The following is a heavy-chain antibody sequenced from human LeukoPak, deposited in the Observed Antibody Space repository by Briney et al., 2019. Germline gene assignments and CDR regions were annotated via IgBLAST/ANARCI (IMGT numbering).Heavy chain of an antibody. CDR2: ISYDGSNK. V-gene: IGHV3-30*04. J-gene: IGHJ4*02. CDR1: GFTLSSYA. Sequence: GRSLRLSCAASGFTLSSYAMHWVGQAPGKGLEWVAVISYDGSNKYYADSVKGRFTISRDNSKNTLYLQMNSLRAEDTAVYYCAREDGYYFDYWGQGTLVTVSS. D-gene: IGHD5-24*01. CDR3: AREDGYYFDY.